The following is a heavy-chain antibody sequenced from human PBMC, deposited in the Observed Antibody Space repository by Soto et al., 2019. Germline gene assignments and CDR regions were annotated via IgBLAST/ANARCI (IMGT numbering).Heavy chain of an antibody. V-gene: IGHV4-31*02. CDR2: ISYGGIT. D-gene: IGHD3-9*01. Sequence: QVRLQESVQGLVRPSQTLSLICTVSGTSIRHDNFYWSFLRQRPGTGLEWLGYISYGGITFYNPSLESRLFMSVDPSNNKFSLNLKSVTAADTAMYYCARDLDRVETGRGPFAVWGPGTLVTVSS. CDR3: ARDLDRVETGRGPFAV. CDR1: GTSIRHDNFY. J-gene: IGHJ3*01.